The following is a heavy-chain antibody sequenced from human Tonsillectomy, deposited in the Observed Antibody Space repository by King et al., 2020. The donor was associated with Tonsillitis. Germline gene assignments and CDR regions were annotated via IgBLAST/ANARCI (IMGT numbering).Heavy chain of an antibody. CDR3: AKVGATGWDAFDI. CDR2: ITVSGSGRAT. V-gene: IGHV3-23*04. D-gene: IGHD1-26*01. Sequence: VQLVESGGGLVQPGGSLRLSCAASGFTFSSYAMSWVLQAPGKGLAWVSSITVSGSGRATYYADSVKGRFTISRDNPKNTLFLQMNSLRAEDTAVYYCAKVGATGWDAFDIWGQGTMVTVSS. J-gene: IGHJ3*02. CDR1: GFTFSSYA.